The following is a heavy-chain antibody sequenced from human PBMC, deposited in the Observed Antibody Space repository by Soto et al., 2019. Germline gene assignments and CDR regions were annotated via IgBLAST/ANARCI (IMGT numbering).Heavy chain of an antibody. Sequence: QLQLQESGSGLVKPSQTLSLTCAVSGGSISSGGYSWSWIRQPPGKGLEWIGYIYHSGSTYYNPSLKSRFTISVDRSKNQFSLKLTSVTAADTAVYYCAGGIAAAGTYYYYYSGMDVWGKGTTVTVPS. D-gene: IGHD6-13*01. V-gene: IGHV4-30-2*01. CDR1: GGSISSGGYS. CDR2: IYHSGST. J-gene: IGHJ6*04. CDR3: AGGIAAAGTYYYYYSGMDV.